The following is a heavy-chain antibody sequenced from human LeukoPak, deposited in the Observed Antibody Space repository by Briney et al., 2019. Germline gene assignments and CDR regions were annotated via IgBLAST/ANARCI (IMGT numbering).Heavy chain of an antibody. J-gene: IGHJ3*02. CDR2: IHYSEST. Sequence: PSETLSLTCTVSGGYIRSDYWGWVRQPPGKGLEWIGYIHYSESTKYNPSLKSRVTMSVDTSKNQFSLKLSSVTAADTAVYYCASRSGSFSDALDIWGQGTLVTVSS. CDR1: GGYIRSDY. CDR3: ASRSGSFSDALDI. V-gene: IGHV4-59*08. D-gene: IGHD3-10*01.